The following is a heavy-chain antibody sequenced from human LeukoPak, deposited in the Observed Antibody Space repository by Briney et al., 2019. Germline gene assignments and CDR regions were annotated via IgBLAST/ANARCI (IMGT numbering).Heavy chain of an antibody. CDR1: GYTFTSYA. Sequence: ASVKVSCKASGYTFTSYAISWVRQAPGQGLEWMGWISAYNGNTNYAQKLQGRVTMTTDTSTSTAYMELRSLRSDDTAVYYCARGYSSSSRVGWFDPWGQGTLVTVSS. D-gene: IGHD6-6*01. CDR2: ISAYNGNT. CDR3: ARGYSSSSRVGWFDP. J-gene: IGHJ5*02. V-gene: IGHV1-18*01.